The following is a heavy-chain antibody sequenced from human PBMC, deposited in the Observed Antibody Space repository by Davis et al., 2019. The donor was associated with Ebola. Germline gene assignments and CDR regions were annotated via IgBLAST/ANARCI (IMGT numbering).Heavy chain of an antibody. V-gene: IGHV1-18*01. CDR1: GYTFTSYG. D-gene: IGHD5-12*01. CDR3: ARDGWLREKGSFDP. Sequence: ASVKVSCKASGYTFTSYGISWVRQAPGQGLEWMGWISAYNGNTNYAQKLQGRVTMTTDTSTSTAYMELSSLRSEDTAVYYCARDGWLREKGSFDPWGQGTLVTVSS. J-gene: IGHJ5*02. CDR2: ISAYNGNT.